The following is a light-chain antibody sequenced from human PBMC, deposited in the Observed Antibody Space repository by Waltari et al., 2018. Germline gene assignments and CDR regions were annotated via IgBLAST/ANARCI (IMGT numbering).Light chain of an antibody. J-gene: IGLJ2*01. CDR3: HSRDTTSTRV. CDR1: SLRRFF. Sequence: SSELTQDPAMSVAPGQTVTITCHGDSLRRFFASWYQQRPGQAPFLVVYGDNNRPSGLPDRCSGSTSGGTAFLTVTGAQADDEAVYFCHSRDTTSTRVFGGGTRLTV. V-gene: IGLV3-19*01. CDR2: GDN.